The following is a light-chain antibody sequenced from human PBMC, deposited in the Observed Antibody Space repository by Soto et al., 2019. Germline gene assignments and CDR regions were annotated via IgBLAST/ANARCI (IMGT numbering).Light chain of an antibody. V-gene: IGLV2-23*01. CDR3: CSYAGTIYV. CDR2: EGS. CDR1: SSDVGSYNL. Sequence: QSVLTQPASVSGSPGQSITISCTGTSSDVGSYNLVSWYQQHPGKAPKLMIYEGSKRPSGASNRFSGSKSGNTASLTISGLQAEDEADYYCCSYAGTIYVFGTGTKVTVL. J-gene: IGLJ1*01.